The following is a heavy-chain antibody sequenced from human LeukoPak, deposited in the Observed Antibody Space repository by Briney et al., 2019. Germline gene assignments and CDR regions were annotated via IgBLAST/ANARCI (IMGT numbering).Heavy chain of an antibody. Sequence: GGSLRLSCAASGFTFSSYSMNWVRQAPGKGLEWVSSISSSSSYIYYADSVKGRFTISRDNAKNSLYLQMNSLRSDDTAVYYCARDTPKIITSQNIVILPPFDYWGQGTLVTVSS. D-gene: IGHD2/OR15-2a*01. J-gene: IGHJ4*02. CDR3: ARDTPKIITSQNIVILPPFDY. V-gene: IGHV3-21*04. CDR2: ISSSSSYI. CDR1: GFTFSSYS.